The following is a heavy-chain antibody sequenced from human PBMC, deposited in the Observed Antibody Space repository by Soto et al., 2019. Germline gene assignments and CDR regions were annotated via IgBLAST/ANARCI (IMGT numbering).Heavy chain of an antibody. CDR1: GFSLSTSEVG. CDR2: IYYNDDK. CDR3: AHEKQWLDH. J-gene: IGHJ5*02. V-gene: IGHV2-5*01. Sequence: SGPTLVNPTQTLTLTCTFSGFSLSTSEVGVGWIRQPPGKALEWLALIYYNDDKRYSPSLKSRLTITKDTSKNHVVLTMTNMDLVDTAKYYCAHEKQWLDHWGQGTLVTVSS.